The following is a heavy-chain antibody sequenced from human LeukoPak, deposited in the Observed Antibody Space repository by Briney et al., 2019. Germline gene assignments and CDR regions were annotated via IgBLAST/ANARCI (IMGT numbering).Heavy chain of an antibody. D-gene: IGHD2-8*02. Sequence: ASVKVSCKASGYTFTGYYLHLVRQAPGQGLGWMGWINPNSGGTGYAQKFQGRVTTTRDTSISTVYMELSRLRSDDTAVYYCARKGYCTGGTCFDNWGQGTLVTVSS. CDR1: GYTFTGYY. CDR3: ARKGYCTGGTCFDN. V-gene: IGHV1-2*02. J-gene: IGHJ4*02. CDR2: INPNSGGT.